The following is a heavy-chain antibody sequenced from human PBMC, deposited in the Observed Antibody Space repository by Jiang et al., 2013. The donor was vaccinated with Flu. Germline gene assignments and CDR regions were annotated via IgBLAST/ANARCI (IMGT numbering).Heavy chain of an antibody. Sequence: KPSETLSLTCTVSGGSISSSSYYWGWIRQPPGKGLEWIGSIYYSGSTYYNPSLKSRVTISVDTSKNQFSLKLSSVTAADTAVYYCARHSGYCSGGSCYAYYFDYWGQGTLVTVSS. V-gene: IGHV4-39*01. CDR3: ARHSGYCSGGSCYAYYFDY. CDR1: GGSISSSSYY. D-gene: IGHD2-15*01. J-gene: IGHJ4*02. CDR2: IYYSGST.